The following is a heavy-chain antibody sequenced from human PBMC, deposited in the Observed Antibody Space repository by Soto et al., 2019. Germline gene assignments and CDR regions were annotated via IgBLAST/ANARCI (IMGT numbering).Heavy chain of an antibody. CDR3: AGGRRYYYYYYGMDV. V-gene: IGHV3-30*03. Sequence: QVQLVESGGGVVQPGRSLRLSCAASGFTFSTYGMHWVRQAPGKGLEWVAVISYDGSNKYYADSVKGRFTISRDNSKNTLFLQMNSLRAEDTAVYYCAGGRRYYYYYYGMDVWGQGTTVTVSS. J-gene: IGHJ6*02. D-gene: IGHD1-26*01. CDR1: GFTFSTYG. CDR2: ISYDGSNK.